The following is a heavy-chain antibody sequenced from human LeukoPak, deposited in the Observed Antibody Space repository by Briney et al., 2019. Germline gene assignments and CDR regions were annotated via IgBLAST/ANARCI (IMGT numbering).Heavy chain of an antibody. D-gene: IGHD3-22*01. V-gene: IGHV3-66*01. CDR2: IYSGGST. CDR1: GFTFSSNY. Sequence: PGGSLRLSCAASGFTFSSNYMSWVRQAPGKGLEWVSVIYSGGSTYCADSVKGRFTISRDNSKNTLYLQMNSLRAEDTAVYYCATNYYDSSGYYGYWGQGTLVTVSS. CDR3: ATNYYDSSGYYGY. J-gene: IGHJ4*02.